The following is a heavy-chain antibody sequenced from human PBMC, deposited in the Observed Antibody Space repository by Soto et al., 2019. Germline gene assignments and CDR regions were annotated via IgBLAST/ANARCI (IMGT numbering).Heavy chain of an antibody. CDR1: GGSISSSSYY. Sequence: PSETLSLTCTVSGGSISSSSYYWGWIRQPPGKGLEGIGSIYYSGSTYYNPSLKSRVTISVDTSKNQSSLKLRSVTAADTAVYYCARIFLWFGETLDPWGQGTLVTVSS. V-gene: IGHV4-39*01. CDR2: IYYSGST. J-gene: IGHJ5*02. CDR3: ARIFLWFGETLDP. D-gene: IGHD3-10*01.